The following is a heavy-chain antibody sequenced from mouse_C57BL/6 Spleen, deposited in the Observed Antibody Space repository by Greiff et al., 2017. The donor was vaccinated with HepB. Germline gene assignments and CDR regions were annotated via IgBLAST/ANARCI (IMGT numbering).Heavy chain of an antibody. J-gene: IGHJ2*01. Sequence: QVQLQQSGAELVKPGASVKMSCKASGYTLTSYWITWVKQRPGQGLEWIGDIYPGSGSTNYNEKFKSQATLTVDTSSSTAYMQLSSLTSEDSAVYYCARPLYDYDYFDYWGQGTTLTVSS. V-gene: IGHV1-55*01. CDR3: ARPLYDYDYFDY. CDR1: GYTLTSYW. CDR2: IYPGSGST. D-gene: IGHD2-4*01.